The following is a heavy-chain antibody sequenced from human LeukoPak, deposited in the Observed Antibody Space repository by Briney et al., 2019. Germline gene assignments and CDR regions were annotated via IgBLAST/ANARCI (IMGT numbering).Heavy chain of an antibody. CDR1: GDSVSSNSVT. CDR2: TYYRSTWYN. Sequence: SQTLSLTCAISGDSVSSNSVTWNWIRQSPSRGLEWLGRTYYRSTWYNDYAVSVRGRITVNPDTSKNQFSLHLNSVTPEDTAVYSGAKVFWGRGGSCSFDSGAKGPLAPV. CDR3: AKVFWGRGGSCSFDS. J-gene: IGHJ4*02. D-gene: IGHD2-15*01. V-gene: IGHV6-1*01.